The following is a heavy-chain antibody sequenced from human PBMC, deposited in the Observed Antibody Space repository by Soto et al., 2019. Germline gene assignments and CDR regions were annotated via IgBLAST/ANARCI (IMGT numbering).Heavy chain of an antibody. V-gene: IGHV6-1*01. J-gene: IGHJ4*02. CDR3: ARESTMVRGVINPLDY. CDR1: GDSVSSNSAA. D-gene: IGHD3-10*01. CDR2: TFYRSKWYN. Sequence: SQTLSLTCVISGDSVSSNSAAWNCIRQSPSRGLEWLGRTFYRSKWYNDYAESVKSRITINPDTSKNQFSLQLNSVTPEDTAVYYCARESTMVRGVINPLDYWGQGTLVTVSS.